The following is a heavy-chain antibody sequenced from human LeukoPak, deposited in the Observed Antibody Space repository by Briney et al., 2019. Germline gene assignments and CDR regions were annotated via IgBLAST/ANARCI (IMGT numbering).Heavy chain of an antibody. Sequence: GGSLRLSCAASGFTFSSYAMSWVRQVPGKGLEWVSVISGSGDNTYYADSVKGRFTISRDNSKNMLYLQMNSLRAEDTAVYYCAKDRSAIITWSDYWGQGTLVTVSS. V-gene: IGHV3-23*01. J-gene: IGHJ4*02. CDR2: ISGSGDNT. CDR3: AKDRSAIITWSDY. D-gene: IGHD3-22*01. CDR1: GFTFSSYA.